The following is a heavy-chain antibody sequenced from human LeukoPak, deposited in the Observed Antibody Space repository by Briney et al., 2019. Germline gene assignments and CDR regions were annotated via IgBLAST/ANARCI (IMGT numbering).Heavy chain of an antibody. J-gene: IGHJ4*02. CDR3: AREDGRWELHY. CDR2: ISSNGGGT. Sequence: PGGSLRLSCAASGFTFSSYAMHWVRQAPGKGLEYVSAISSNGGGTYYANSVKGRFTISRDNSKSTLYLQMGSLRVEDMAVYYCAREDGRWELHYWGQGTLVTVSS. CDR1: GFTFSSYA. V-gene: IGHV3-64*01. D-gene: IGHD1-26*01.